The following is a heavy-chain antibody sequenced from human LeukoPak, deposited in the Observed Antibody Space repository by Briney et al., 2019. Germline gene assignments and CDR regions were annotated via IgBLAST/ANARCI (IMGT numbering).Heavy chain of an antibody. V-gene: IGHV3-23*01. Sequence: GGSLRLSCAASGFTFSSYAMSWVRQAPGNGLEWVSAISGSGGSTYYADSVKGRFTISRDNSKNTLYLQMNSLRAEDTAVYYCAKWGLLWFGSYFDYWGQGTLVTVSS. CDR1: GFTFSSYA. CDR2: ISGSGGST. D-gene: IGHD3-10*01. J-gene: IGHJ4*02. CDR3: AKWGLLWFGSYFDY.